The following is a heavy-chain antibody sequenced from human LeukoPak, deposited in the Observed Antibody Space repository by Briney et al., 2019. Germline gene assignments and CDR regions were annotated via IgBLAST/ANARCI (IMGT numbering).Heavy chain of an antibody. Sequence: ASVKVSCKASGGTFSSYAISWVRQAPGQGLEWMGWISAYNGNTNYAQKLQGRVTMTTDTSTSTAYMELRSLRSDDTAVYYCARDYDMGIVATIDYWGQGTLVTVSS. CDR2: ISAYNGNT. CDR1: GGTFSSYA. CDR3: ARDYDMGIVATIDY. V-gene: IGHV1-18*01. J-gene: IGHJ4*02. D-gene: IGHD5-12*01.